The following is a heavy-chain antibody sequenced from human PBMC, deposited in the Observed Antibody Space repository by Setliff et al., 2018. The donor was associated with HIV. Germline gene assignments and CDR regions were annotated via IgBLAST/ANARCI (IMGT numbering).Heavy chain of an antibody. V-gene: IGHV1-8*02. D-gene: IGHD6-13*01. CDR3: ARGSSYSSSWYVFRPQALNDAFDI. CDR2: MNPNSGNT. Sequence: ASVKVSCKASGYTFTSYDINWVRQATGQGLEWMGWMNPNSGNTGYAQKFQGRITMTRNTSISTAYMELSSLRSEDTAVYYCARGSSYSSSWYVFRPQALNDAFDIWAQGTMVTVSS. J-gene: IGHJ3*02. CDR1: GYTFTSYD.